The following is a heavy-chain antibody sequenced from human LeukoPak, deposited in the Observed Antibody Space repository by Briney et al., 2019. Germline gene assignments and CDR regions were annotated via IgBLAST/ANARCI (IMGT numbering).Heavy chain of an antibody. CDR3: AYDLVVVAATSV. D-gene: IGHD2-15*01. V-gene: IGHV1-2*06. Sequence: ASVKVSCKASGYTFTGYYMHWVRQAPGQGLEWMGRINPNSGGTNNAQKFQGRVTMTRDTSISTAYMELSRLRSNDTAVYYCAYDLVVVAATSVWGQGTLVTVSS. J-gene: IGHJ4*02. CDR2: INPNSGGT. CDR1: GYTFTGYY.